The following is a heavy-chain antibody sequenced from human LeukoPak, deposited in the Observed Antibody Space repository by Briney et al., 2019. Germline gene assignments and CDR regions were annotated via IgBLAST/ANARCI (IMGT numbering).Heavy chain of an antibody. CDR2: ITSSGRTI. CDR3: ARGPWEPYPFDY. J-gene: IGHJ4*02. D-gene: IGHD1-26*01. CDR1: GFAFSEHN. Sequence: GGSLRLSCVASGFAFSEHNMSWIRQAPGKGLEWVAYITSSGRTIFYADSVKGRFTISRDNAKNSLYLQMNSLRDEDTAVYYCARGPWEPYPFDYWGQGTLVTVSS. V-gene: IGHV3-11*01.